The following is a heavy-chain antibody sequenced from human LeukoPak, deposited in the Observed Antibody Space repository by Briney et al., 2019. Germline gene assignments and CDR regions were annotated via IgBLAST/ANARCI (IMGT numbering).Heavy chain of an antibody. Sequence: GGSLRLSCAASGFTFSSYAMSWVRQAPGKGLEWVSAISGSGGSTYYADSVKGRFTISRDNSENTLYLQMNSLRAEDTAVYYCAKDSSRVLLWFGELFPSDIWGQGTMVTVSS. CDR2: ISGSGGST. CDR1: GFTFSSYA. D-gene: IGHD3-10*01. J-gene: IGHJ3*02. V-gene: IGHV3-23*01. CDR3: AKDSSRVLLWFGELFPSDI.